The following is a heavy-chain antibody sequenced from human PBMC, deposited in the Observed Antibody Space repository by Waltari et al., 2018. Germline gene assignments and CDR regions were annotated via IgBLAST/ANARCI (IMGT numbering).Heavy chain of an antibody. CDR2: IYWNDDK. CDR1: GFSLNTSGEG. Sequence: QITLKESGPTLVKPTQTLTLTCTFSGFSLNTSGEGVGWVRQPPGKGLEGLALIYWNDDKRYSPALKTRVTITKDSSKNQVVLTVTDMDPVDTGTFYCVHKDATWGRGGWFDPWGQGTLVTVSS. V-gene: IGHV2-5*04. CDR3: VHKDATWGRGGWFDP. J-gene: IGHJ5*02. D-gene: IGHD3-16*01.